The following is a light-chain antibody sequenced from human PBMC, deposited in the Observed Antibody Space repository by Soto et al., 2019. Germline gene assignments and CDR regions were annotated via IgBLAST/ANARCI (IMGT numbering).Light chain of an antibody. CDR2: DAS. J-gene: IGKJ1*01. CDR1: QSVSSY. V-gene: IGKV3-11*01. Sequence: EIVLTQSTATLSLSPGERATLSCRASQSVSSYLAWYQQNPGQAPRLLIYDASNRATGIPARFSGSGSGTDFHLTISSLEPEDFAVYYCQRRSNWPPTFGQGTKVEIK. CDR3: QRRSNWPPT.